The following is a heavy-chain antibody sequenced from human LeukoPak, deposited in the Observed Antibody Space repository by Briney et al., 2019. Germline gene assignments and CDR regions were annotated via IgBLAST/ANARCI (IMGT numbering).Heavy chain of an antibody. Sequence: SETLSLTCAVYGGSFSGYYWSWIRQPPGKGLGWIGEINHSGSTNYNPSLKSRVTISVDTSKNQFSLKLSSVTAADTAVYYCARGRLYDFWSGPDHNWFDPWGQGTLVTVSS. J-gene: IGHJ5*02. CDR2: INHSGST. D-gene: IGHD3-3*01. V-gene: IGHV4-34*01. CDR3: ARGRLYDFWSGPDHNWFDP. CDR1: GGSFSGYY.